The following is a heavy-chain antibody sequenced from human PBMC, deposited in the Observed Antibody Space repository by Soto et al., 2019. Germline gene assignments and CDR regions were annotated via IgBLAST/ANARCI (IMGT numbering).Heavy chain of an antibody. D-gene: IGHD4-17*01. CDR3: MTQICYGVTTGENRFDP. V-gene: IGHV4-39*01. CDR1: GGSISSSSYY. Sequence: QLQLQESGPGLVKPSETLSLTCTVSGGSISSSSYYWGWIRQPPGKGLEWIGSIYYSGSTYYNPSLKRRVTISLDTSKNQFSLKLSSVTAAEKAVYDCMTQICYGVTTGENRFDPWGQGTLVTVSS. CDR2: IYYSGST. J-gene: IGHJ5*02.